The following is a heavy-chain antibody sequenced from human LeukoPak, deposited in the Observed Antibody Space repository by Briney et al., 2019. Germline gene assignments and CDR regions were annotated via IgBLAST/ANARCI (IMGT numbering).Heavy chain of an antibody. CDR2: ISSSGSTI. D-gene: IGHD3-22*01. V-gene: IGHV3-11*01. Sequence: GGSLRLSCAASGFTFSDYYVSWIRQAPGKGLEWVSYISSSGSTIYYADSVKGRFTISRDNAKNSLYLQMNSLRAEDTAVYYCARPIVDYYDSSGYYGMDVWGQGTTVTVSS. CDR3: ARPIVDYYDSSGYYGMDV. CDR1: GFTFSDYY. J-gene: IGHJ6*02.